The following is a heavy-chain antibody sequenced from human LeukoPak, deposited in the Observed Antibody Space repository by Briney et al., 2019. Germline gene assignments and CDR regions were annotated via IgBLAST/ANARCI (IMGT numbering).Heavy chain of an antibody. CDR2: IYYSGIT. Sequence: SETLSLTCTVSGDSISSGSHNWGWIRQPPGKGLEWIGSIYYSGITYYNPSLKSRVTISVDTSKNQFSLKLSSVTAADTAVYYCASRGISRYYYYYYMDVWGKGTTVTVSS. V-gene: IGHV4-39*07. CDR1: GDSISSGSHN. CDR3: ASRGISRYYYYYYMDV. D-gene: IGHD2-15*01. J-gene: IGHJ6*03.